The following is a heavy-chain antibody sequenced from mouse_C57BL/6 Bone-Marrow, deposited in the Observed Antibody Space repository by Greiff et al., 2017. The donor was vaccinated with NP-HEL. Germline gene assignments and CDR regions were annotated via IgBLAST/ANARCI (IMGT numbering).Heavy chain of an antibody. CDR3: ARHPH. CDR1: GFTFSSYT. CDR2: ISGGGGNT. V-gene: IGHV5-9*01. Sequence: EVQLVESGGGLVKPGGSLKLSCAASGFTFSSYTMSWVRQTPEKRLEWVATISGGGGNTYYPDRVKGRFTISRDNAKNTLYLQMSSLRSEDTALYYCARHPHWGQGTLVTVSA. J-gene: IGHJ3*01.